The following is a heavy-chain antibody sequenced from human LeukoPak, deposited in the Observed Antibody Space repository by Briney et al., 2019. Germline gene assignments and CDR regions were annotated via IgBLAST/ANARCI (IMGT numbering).Heavy chain of an antibody. D-gene: IGHD3-3*01. Sequence: GGSLRLSCAASGFTFSSYAMSWVRQAPGKGLQWVSAISGSGGSTYYADSVKGRFTISRDNAKNSLYLQMNSLRAEDTAVYYCAREGNYDFWSGQAYMDVWGKGTTVTVSS. CDR3: AREGNYDFWSGQAYMDV. CDR2: ISGSGGST. CDR1: GFTFSSYA. J-gene: IGHJ6*03. V-gene: IGHV3-23*01.